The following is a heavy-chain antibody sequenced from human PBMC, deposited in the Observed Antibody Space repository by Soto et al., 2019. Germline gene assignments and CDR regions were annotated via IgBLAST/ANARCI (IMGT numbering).Heavy chain of an antibody. V-gene: IGHV3-15*01. D-gene: IGHD3-3*01. CDR2: IKSKTDGGTT. CDR3: TTDHPTGREYYDFWKDAFDI. Sequence: SGGSLRLSCAASGFTFSNAWMSWVRQAPGKGLEWVGRIKSKTDGGTTDYAAPVKGRFTISRDDSKNTLYLQMNSLKTEDTAVYYCTTDHPTGREYYDFWKDAFDIWGQGTMVTVSS. CDR1: GFTFSNAW. J-gene: IGHJ3*02.